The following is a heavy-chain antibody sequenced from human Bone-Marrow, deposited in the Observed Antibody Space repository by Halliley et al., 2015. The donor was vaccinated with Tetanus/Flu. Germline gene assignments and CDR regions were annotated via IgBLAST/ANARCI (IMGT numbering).Heavy chain of an antibody. V-gene: IGHV4-31*03. CDR2: IYHTGNT. CDR3: ARVNTFFDTTGFSYFFAH. D-gene: IGHD3-9*01. Sequence: TLSLTCTVSGVSISSGGHYWSWIRQQPGKGLEWLGYIYHTGNTYYNPTLKSRLTISVDTSERQFSLSLSSVTAADTAVYFCARVNTFFDTTGFSYFFAHWGQGPLATVSS. J-gene: IGHJ1*01. CDR1: GVSISSGGHY.